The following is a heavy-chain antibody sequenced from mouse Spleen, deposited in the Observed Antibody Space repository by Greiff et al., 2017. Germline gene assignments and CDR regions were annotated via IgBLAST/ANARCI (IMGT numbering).Heavy chain of an antibody. J-gene: IGHJ1*01. D-gene: IGHD1-1*01. CDR1: GYAFSSSW. Sequence: QVQLQQSGPELVKPGASVKISCKASGYAFSSSWMNWVKQRPGKGLEWIGRIYPGDGDTNYNGKFKGKATLTADKSSSTAYMQLSSLTSEDSAVYFCARAVIYYYGSYWYFDVWGAGTTVTVSS. V-gene: IGHV1-82*01. CDR3: ARAVIYYYGSYWYFDV. CDR2: IYPGDGDT.